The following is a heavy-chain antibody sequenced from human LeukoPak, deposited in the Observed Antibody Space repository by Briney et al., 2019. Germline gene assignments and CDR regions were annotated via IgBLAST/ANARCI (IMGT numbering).Heavy chain of an antibody. Sequence: GGSLRLSCAASGFMFNSYSMNWVRQAPGKGLEWVSTISSSSSFIYYSDSVKGRFTISRDNAENTLYLQMNSLRVEDTAVYYCATPPGSYCYDYTDVWGEGTTVTVSS. V-gene: IGHV3-21*01. CDR3: ATPPGSYCYDYTDV. D-gene: IGHD6-25*01. CDR2: ISSSSSFI. J-gene: IGHJ6*03. CDR1: GFMFNSYS.